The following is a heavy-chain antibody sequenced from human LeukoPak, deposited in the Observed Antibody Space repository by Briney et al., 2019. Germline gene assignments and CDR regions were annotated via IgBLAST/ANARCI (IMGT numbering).Heavy chain of an antibody. CDR1: GGSISSYY. CDR2: NYYSGST. J-gene: IGHJ4*02. D-gene: IGHD3-10*01. CDR3: ARAPITMVREVISGFDY. Sequence: SETLSLTCTVSGGSISSYYWSWIRQPPGKGLEWIGYNYYSGSTNYNPSLQSRVTISVDTSNNQFSLKLSSVTAADTVLYYCARAPITMVREVISGFDYWGQGTLVTVSS. V-gene: IGHV4-59*01.